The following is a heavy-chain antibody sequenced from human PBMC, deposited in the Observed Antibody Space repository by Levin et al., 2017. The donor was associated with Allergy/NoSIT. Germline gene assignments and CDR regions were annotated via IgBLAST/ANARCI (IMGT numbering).Heavy chain of an antibody. D-gene: IGHD2-15*01. J-gene: IGHJ2*01. CDR3: AKEAVYEEVSASVWYFDV. CDR2: ISGSGGST. V-gene: IGHV3-23*01. Sequence: GGSLRLSCAVSGFTFSNYAMNWVRQAPGKGLEWVSVISGSGGSTFYADSVRGRFTVSRDNSKNTLYLQIKSLRDEDTARSYCAKEAVYEEVSASVWYFDVWGRGTLLTVSS. CDR1: GFTFSNYA.